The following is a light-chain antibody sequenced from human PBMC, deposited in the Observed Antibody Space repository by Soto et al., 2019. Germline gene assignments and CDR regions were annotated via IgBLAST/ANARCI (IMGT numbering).Light chain of an antibody. J-gene: IGLJ3*02. V-gene: IGLV1-44*01. CDR3: AAWDDSLDGRV. CDR2: RDD. Sequence: SLLTQPPSASGTPGQSVTISSSGSSSHVVGNTVNRYQELPVTTPNLLIYRDDQRPSGVPGRFSGSKSATTASLAIRGLQPEDEVDDYWAAWDDSLDGRVFGGETKVTV. CDR1: SSHVVGNT.